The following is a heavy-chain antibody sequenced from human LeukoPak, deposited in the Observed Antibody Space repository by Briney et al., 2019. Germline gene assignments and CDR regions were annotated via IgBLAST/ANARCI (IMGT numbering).Heavy chain of an antibody. D-gene: IGHD1/OR15-1a*01. J-gene: IGHJ4*02. CDR1: GFSFRDYT. CDR3: AKDSPSRTATTEVPVDY. CDR2: ISSSGTYI. Sequence: GGSLRLSCAASGFSFRDYTMNWVRQAPGKGLEWVASISSSGTYIYFANSVRGRFTISRDNAKNSLYLQMNSLRAEDTAVYYCAKDSPSRTATTEVPVDYWGQGTLVTVSS. V-gene: IGHV3-21*01.